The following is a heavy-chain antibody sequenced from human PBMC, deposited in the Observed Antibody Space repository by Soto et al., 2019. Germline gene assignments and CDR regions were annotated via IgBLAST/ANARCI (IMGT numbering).Heavy chain of an antibody. CDR1: GCTFTSYY. CDR3: ARGEEYSSSGDAFDI. CDR2: INPSGGST. Sequence: QVQLVQSGAEVKKPGASVKVSCKASGCTFTSYYMHWVRQAPGQGLEWMGIINPSGGSTSYAQKFQGRVSMTRDTSTSTAYMELSSLRSEDTAVYYCARGEEYSSSGDAFDIWGQGTMVTVSS. V-gene: IGHV1-46*01. D-gene: IGHD6-6*01. J-gene: IGHJ3*02.